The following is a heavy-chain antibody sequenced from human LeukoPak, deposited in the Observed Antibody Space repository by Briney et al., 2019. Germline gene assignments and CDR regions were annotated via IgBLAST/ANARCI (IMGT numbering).Heavy chain of an antibody. CDR2: ISWNSGSI. V-gene: IGHV3-9*02. CDR3: AKLDSGSYGGYFDY. Sequence: GRSLRLSCAASGFTSDDYAMHWVRQAPGKGLEWVSGISWNSGSIGYADSVKGRFTISRDNAKNSLYLQMNSLRAEDTALYYCAKLDSGSYGGYFDYWGQGTLVTVSS. D-gene: IGHD1-26*01. J-gene: IGHJ4*02. CDR1: GFTSDDYA.